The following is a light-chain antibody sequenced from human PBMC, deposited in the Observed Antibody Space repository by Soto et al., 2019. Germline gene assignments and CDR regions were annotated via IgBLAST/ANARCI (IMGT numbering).Light chain of an antibody. CDR3: SSYTSSRAYV. CDR1: SSDVGGYNY. CDR2: EVS. J-gene: IGLJ1*01. V-gene: IGLV2-14*01. Sequence: QSALTQPASVSGSPGQSITISCTGTSSDVGGYNYVSWYQQQSGKAPKLMIHEVSNRPSGDSSRFSGSKSGNTASLTISGLQAEDEADYYCSSYTSSRAYVFGIGTKVTVL.